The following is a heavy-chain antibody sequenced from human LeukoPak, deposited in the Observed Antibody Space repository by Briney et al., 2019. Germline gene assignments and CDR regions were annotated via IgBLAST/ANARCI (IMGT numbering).Heavy chain of an antibody. Sequence: SETLSLTCAVSGGSISSSNWWSWVRQPPGKGLEWIGEIYHSGSTNYNPSLKSRVTISVDKSKNQFSLKLSSVTAADTAVYYCASVKGSSGGYFDYWGQGTLVTVSS. CDR1: GGSISSSNW. J-gene: IGHJ4*02. D-gene: IGHD3-22*01. V-gene: IGHV4-4*02. CDR3: ASVKGSSGGYFDY. CDR2: IYHSGST.